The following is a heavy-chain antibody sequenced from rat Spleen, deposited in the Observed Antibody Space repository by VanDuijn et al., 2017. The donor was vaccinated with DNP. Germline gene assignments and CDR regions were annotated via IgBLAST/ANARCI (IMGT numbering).Heavy chain of an antibody. CDR3: VTHNNYDC. J-gene: IGHJ2*01. D-gene: IGHD1-10*01. Sequence: EVQLVESGGGLVQPGRSRKLSCAVSEFTFSDYNMAWVRPTPKKGLEWVATIISYGSRTYYRDSVKGRFTISRDNAESTLYLQMDSLRSEDSATYYCVTHNNYDCWGQGVMVTVSS. V-gene: IGHV5S10*01. CDR2: IISYGSRT. CDR1: EFTFSDYN.